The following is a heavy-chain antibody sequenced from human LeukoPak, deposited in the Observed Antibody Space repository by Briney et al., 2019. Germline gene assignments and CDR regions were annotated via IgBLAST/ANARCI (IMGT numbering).Heavy chain of an antibody. V-gene: IGHV4-30-4*08. CDR1: GGSISSGDYY. CDR3: ARAVLGINWFDP. J-gene: IGHJ5*02. D-gene: IGHD1-26*01. Sequence: SQTLSLTCTVSGGSISSGDYYWSWIRQPPGKGLEWIGYIYYSGSTYYNPSLKSRVTISVDTSKNQFSLKLSSVTAADTAVYYCARAVLGINWFDPRGQGTLVAVSS. CDR2: IYYSGST.